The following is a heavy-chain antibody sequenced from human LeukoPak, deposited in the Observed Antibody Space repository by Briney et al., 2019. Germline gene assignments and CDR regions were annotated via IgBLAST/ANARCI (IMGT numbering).Heavy chain of an antibody. Sequence: SETLSLTCTVSGGSISSGDYYWSWIRQPPGKGLEWIGYIYYSGSTYYNPSLKSRVTISVDRSKNQFSLKLSSVTAADTAVYYCARAGRDGHNLLDYWGQGTLVTVSS. CDR2: IYYSGST. D-gene: IGHD5-24*01. CDR3: ARAGRDGHNLLDY. V-gene: IGHV4-30-4*01. J-gene: IGHJ4*02. CDR1: GGSISSGDYY.